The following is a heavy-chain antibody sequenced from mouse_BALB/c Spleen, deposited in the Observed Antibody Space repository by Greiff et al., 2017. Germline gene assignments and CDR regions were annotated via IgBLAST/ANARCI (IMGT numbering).Heavy chain of an antibody. CDR1: GFSLTSYG. D-gene: IGHD2-1*01. CDR2: IWAGGST. CDR3: ARDPGNYGFAY. V-gene: IGHV2-9*02. Sequence: QVHVKQSGPGLVAPSQSLSITCTVSGFSLTSYGVHWVRQPPGKGLEWLGVIWAGGSTNYNSALMSRLSISKDNSKSQVFLKMNSLQTDDTAMYYCARDPGNYGFAYWGQGTLVTVSA. J-gene: IGHJ3*01.